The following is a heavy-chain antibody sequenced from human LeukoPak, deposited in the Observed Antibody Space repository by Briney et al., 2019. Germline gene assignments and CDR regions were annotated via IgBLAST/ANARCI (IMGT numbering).Heavy chain of an antibody. V-gene: IGHV3-21*01. Sequence: GGSLRLSCAASGFTFSSYSMNWVRQAPGKGLEWVSSISSSSSYIYYADSVEGRFTISRDNAKNSLYLQMNSLRAEDTAVYYCASGVTTGFDYWGQGALVTVSS. D-gene: IGHD4-17*01. CDR2: ISSSSSYI. J-gene: IGHJ4*02. CDR3: ASGVTTGFDY. CDR1: GFTFSSYS.